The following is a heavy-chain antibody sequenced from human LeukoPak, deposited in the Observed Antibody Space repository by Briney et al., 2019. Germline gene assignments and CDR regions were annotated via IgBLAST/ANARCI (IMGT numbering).Heavy chain of an antibody. V-gene: IGHV3-48*04. D-gene: IGHD3-10*01. CDR2: ISSSRSTI. CDR3: ARDCEWCGSGSYPTLLFRYYGMDV. Sequence: GGSLRLSCAASGFTFSSYRMNWVRQAPGKGLVWVSYISSSRSTIYYADSVKGRFTISRDNAKNSLYLQMNSLRAEDTAVYYCARDCEWCGSGSYPTLLFRYYGMDVWGQGTTVSVSS. CDR1: GFTFSSYR. J-gene: IGHJ6*02.